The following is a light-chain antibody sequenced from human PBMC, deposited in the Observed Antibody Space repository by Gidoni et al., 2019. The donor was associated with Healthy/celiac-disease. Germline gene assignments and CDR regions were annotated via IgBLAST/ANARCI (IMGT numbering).Light chain of an antibody. CDR2: AAS. CDR3: QQSYSTPPT. CDR1: QSISSY. V-gene: IGKV1-39*01. Sequence: DIQMTPSPSSLSASVGDRVTITCRASQSISSYLNLYQQKPGKAPKLLIYAASSLQIGVPSRFSGSGSWPDFTLTISSLQPEDFATYYCQQSYSTPPTFGQGTKVEIK. J-gene: IGKJ1*01.